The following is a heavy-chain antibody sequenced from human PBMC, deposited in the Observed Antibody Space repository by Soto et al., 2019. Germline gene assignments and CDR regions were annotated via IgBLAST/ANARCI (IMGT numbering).Heavy chain of an antibody. CDR2: IFSNDGK. D-gene: IGHD1-26*01. J-gene: IGHJ4*02. CDR1: RFSLSNAGMG. CDR3: ARIVRIVGATFYFDS. V-gene: IGHV2-26*03. Sequence: LANARKTLSXTRTISRFSLSNAGMGVGWIRQRPGKALAGLAQIFSNDGKFYSTSRKSSLTVSKDPSKRQVVLTMTHMDPADTATYYCARIVRIVGATFYFDSWGQGILVAVSS.